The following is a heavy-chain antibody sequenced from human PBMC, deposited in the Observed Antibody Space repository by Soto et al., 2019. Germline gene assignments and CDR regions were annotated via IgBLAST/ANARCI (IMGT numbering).Heavy chain of an antibody. D-gene: IGHD6-25*01. J-gene: IGHJ4*02. CDR2: INPNSGGT. CDR3: ARGGLEWDSTGGTLFDY. Sequence: ASVKVSCKSSGYTFNGYFMHWVRQAPGQGLEWMGWINPNSGGTRYAQTSQGWVAMTRDTSISTAYLELGRLRSDDTAMYYCARGGLEWDSTGGTLFDYWGQGTLVTVSS. CDR1: GYTFNGYF. V-gene: IGHV1-2*04.